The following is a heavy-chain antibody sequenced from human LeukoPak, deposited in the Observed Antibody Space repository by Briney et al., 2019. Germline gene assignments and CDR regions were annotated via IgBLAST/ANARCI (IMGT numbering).Heavy chain of an antibody. V-gene: IGHV3-30-3*01. CDR2: ISYDGSNK. D-gene: IGHD2/OR15-2a*01. J-gene: IGHJ4*02. CDR3: ARDFYH. Sequence: GGSLRLSCAASGFTFSSYAMHWVRQAPGKGLEWVAVISYDGSNKYYADSVKGRFTISRDNSKNTLYLQMNSLRAEDTAVYYCARDFYHWGQGTLVTVSS. CDR1: GFTFSSYA.